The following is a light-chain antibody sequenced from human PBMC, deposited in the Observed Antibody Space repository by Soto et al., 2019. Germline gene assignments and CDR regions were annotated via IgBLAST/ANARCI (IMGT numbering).Light chain of an antibody. V-gene: IGKV1-5*01. J-gene: IGKJ1*01. CDR3: QQYNSYSGT. CDR2: DAS. Sequence: DIQMTQSPSTLSASVGDRVTITCRASQSFSTWLAWYQQKPGKAPNLLIYDASSLESGVPSRFSGSGSGTEFTLTISSLQPDDFATYYCQQYNSYSGTFGQGTKVDI. CDR1: QSFSTW.